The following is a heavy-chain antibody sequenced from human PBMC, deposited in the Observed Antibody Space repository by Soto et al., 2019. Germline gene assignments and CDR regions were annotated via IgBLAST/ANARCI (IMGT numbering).Heavy chain of an antibody. D-gene: IGHD2-8*01. CDR1: GFTFSSYS. Sequence: EVQLVEYGGGLVQPGGSLRLSCAASGFTFSSYSMNWVRQAPGKGLEWVSYISSSSSTIYYADSVKGRFTISRDNAKNSLYLQMNSLRDDDTAVYYCARDSMVGYWGQVSLVTVSS. CDR3: ARDSMVGY. V-gene: IGHV3-48*02. CDR2: ISSSSSTI. J-gene: IGHJ4*01.